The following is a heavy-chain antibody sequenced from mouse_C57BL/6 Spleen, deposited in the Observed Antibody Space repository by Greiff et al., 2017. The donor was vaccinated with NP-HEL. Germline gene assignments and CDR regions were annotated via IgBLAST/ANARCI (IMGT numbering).Heavy chain of an antibody. D-gene: IGHD2-1*01. CDR1: GFTFSSYA. V-gene: IGHV5-4*03. CDR2: ISDGGSYT. Sequence: DVKLVESGGGLVKPGGSLKLSCAASGFTFSSYAMSWVRQTPEKRLEWVATISDGGSYTYCPDNVKGRFTISRDNAKNNLYLQMSHLKSEDTAMYYCARGGSYGNLAWFAYWGQGTLVTVSA. CDR3: ARGGSYGNLAWFAY. J-gene: IGHJ3*01.